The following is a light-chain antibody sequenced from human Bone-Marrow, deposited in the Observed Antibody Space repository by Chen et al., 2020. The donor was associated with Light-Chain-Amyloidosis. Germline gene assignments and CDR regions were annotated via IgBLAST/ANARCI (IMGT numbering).Light chain of an antibody. Sequence: ETVLTQSPGTLSLSPGARATLSCRASQSVSSNYLAWYQQKPGQAPRLLIYNAFNRATGIPDRFSASGSGTDFSLTISRLEPEDFAVYYCQQYGNSPQTFGQGTKLEIK. CDR2: NAF. V-gene: IGKV3-20*01. CDR1: QSVSSNY. CDR3: QQYGNSPQT. J-gene: IGKJ2*01.